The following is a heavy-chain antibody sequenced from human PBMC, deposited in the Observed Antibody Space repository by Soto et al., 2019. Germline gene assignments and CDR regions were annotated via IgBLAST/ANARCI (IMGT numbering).Heavy chain of an antibody. CDR3: ARDFRSQLRSTLPWFDP. CDR2: IKQDGSEK. D-gene: IGHD4-17*01. V-gene: IGHV3-7*05. J-gene: IGHJ5*02. CDR1: GFTFSSYW. Sequence: HPGGSLRLSCAASGFTFSSYWMSWVRQAPGKGLEWVANIKQDGSEKYYVDSVKGRFTISRDNAKNSLYLQMNSLRAEDTAVYYCARDFRSQLRSTLPWFDPWGQRTLVTVSS.